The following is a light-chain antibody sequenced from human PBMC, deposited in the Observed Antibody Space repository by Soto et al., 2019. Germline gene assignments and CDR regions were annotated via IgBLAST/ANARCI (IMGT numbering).Light chain of an antibody. CDR2: GDT. CDR1: SSNLGAGYD. J-gene: IGLJ1*01. CDR3: QGDGSRMTGFCV. Sequence: QSVLTQPPSVSGAPGQRVTIPCTGSSSNLGAGYDVHWYQQLPGTPPKLLIYGDTNRRSGVPDRFSGSKSGTPASPAMAGVQAEDGGDDYWQGDGSRMTGFCVFGTGTKGTV. V-gene: IGLV1-40*01.